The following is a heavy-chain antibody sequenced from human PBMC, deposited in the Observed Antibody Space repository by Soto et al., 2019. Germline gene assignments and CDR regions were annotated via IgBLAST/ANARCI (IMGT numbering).Heavy chain of an antibody. V-gene: IGHV1-3*01. Sequence: ASVKVSCKASGYTFASYAMHWVRQAPGQRLEWLGWINPGDGNTKYSQKFQGRVTITRDPSASTAYMELSSLRSEDTAVYYCARGNDVDSRSFAVYWGQGTLVTVSS. CDR1: GYTFASYA. D-gene: IGHD6-6*01. CDR3: ARGNDVDSRSFAVY. J-gene: IGHJ4*02. CDR2: INPGDGNT.